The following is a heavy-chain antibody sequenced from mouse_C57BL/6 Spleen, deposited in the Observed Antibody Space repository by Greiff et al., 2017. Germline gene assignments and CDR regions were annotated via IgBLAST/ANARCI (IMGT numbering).Heavy chain of an antibody. J-gene: IGHJ1*03. CDR3: ARGAYGNYWYFDV. V-gene: IGHV1-18*01. CDR1: GYTFTDYN. D-gene: IGHD2-1*01. CDR2: INPNNGGT. Sequence: EVQLQQSGPELVEPGASVKIPCKASGYTFTDYNMDWVKQSHGKSLEWIGDINPNNGGTIYNQKFQGKATLTVDKSSSTAYMELRSLTSEDTAVYYCARGAYGNYWYFDVWGTGTTVTVSS.